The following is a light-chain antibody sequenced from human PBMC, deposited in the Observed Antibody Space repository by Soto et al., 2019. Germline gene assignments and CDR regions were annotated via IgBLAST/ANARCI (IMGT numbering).Light chain of an antibody. Sequence: DIQMTQSPSYLSVSVGDRVTITCRASQSISSYLNWYQQNPGKAPKLLIYASSNLQSGVPSRFSGSGSGTDFTLTICSLQPEDFATYYCQQSYITPYTFGQGTKLEVK. CDR2: ASS. V-gene: IGKV1-39*01. J-gene: IGKJ2*01. CDR3: QQSYITPYT. CDR1: QSISSY.